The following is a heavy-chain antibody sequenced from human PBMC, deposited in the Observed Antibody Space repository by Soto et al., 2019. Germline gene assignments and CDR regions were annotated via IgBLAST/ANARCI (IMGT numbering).Heavy chain of an antibody. Sequence: SVKVSCKASGGTFSSYAISWVRQAPGQGLEWMGGIIPIFGTANYAQKFQGRVTITADKSTSTAYMELSSLRSEDTAVYYCARDDYSDSSGYYWMDYWGQGTLVTVSS. CDR3: ARDDYSDSSGYYWMDY. CDR1: GGTFSSYA. CDR2: IIPIFGTA. J-gene: IGHJ4*02. D-gene: IGHD3-22*01. V-gene: IGHV1-69*06.